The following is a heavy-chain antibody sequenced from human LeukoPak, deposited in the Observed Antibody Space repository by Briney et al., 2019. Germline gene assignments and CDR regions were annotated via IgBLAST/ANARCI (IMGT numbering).Heavy chain of an antibody. CDR3: ARGPGGSYLRRYMDV. V-gene: IGHV4-34*01. D-gene: IGHD1-26*01. CDR2: INHSGST. Sequence: SETLSLTCAVYGGSFSGYYWSWIRQPPGKGLEWIGEINHSGSTNYNPSLKSRVTISVDTSKNQFSLKLSSVTAADTAVYYCARGPGGSYLRRYMDVWGKGTTVTVPS. J-gene: IGHJ6*03. CDR1: GGSFSGYY.